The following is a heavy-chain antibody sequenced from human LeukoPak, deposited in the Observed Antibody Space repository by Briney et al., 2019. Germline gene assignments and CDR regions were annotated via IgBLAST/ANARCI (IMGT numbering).Heavy chain of an antibody. CDR1: GGSFSGYY. J-gene: IGHJ4*02. V-gene: IGHV4-34*01. D-gene: IGHD3-22*01. Sequence: SETLSLTCAVYGGSFSGYYWSWIRQPPGKGLEWIGEINHSGSTNYNPSLKSRVTISVDTSKNQFSLKLSSATAADTAVYYCAREDDSSGYQGNFDYWGQGTLVTVSS. CDR2: INHSGST. CDR3: AREDDSSGYQGNFDY.